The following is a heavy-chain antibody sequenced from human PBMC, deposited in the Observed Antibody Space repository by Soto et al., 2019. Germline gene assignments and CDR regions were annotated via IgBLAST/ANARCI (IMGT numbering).Heavy chain of an antibody. CDR3: ARDSEIVVVGGLVAFDI. CDR2: IWYDGSNK. CDR1: GFTFSSYG. Sequence: GGSLRLSCAASGFTFSSYGMHWVRQAPGKGLEWVAVIWYDGSNKYYADSVKGRFTISRDNSKNTLYLQMNSLRAEDTAVYYCARDSEIVVVGGLVAFDIWGQGTMVTVSS. V-gene: IGHV3-33*01. J-gene: IGHJ3*02. D-gene: IGHD2-15*01.